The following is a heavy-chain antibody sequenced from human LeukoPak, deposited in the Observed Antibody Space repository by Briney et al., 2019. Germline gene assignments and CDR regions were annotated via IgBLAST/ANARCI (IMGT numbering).Heavy chain of an antibody. Sequence: GGSLRLSCAASGFTFSSYAMHWVRQAPGKGLEWVAVISYDGSNKYYADSVKGRFTISRDNAKNTMSLQMTSLRAEDTAVYYCTIYSSGWDWGQGTLVTVSS. CDR2: ISYDGSNK. D-gene: IGHD6-19*01. CDR3: TIYSSGWD. CDR1: GFTFSSYA. V-gene: IGHV3-30-3*01. J-gene: IGHJ4*02.